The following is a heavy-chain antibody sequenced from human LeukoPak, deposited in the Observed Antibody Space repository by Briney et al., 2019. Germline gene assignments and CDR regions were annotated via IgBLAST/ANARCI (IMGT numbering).Heavy chain of an antibody. CDR2: ITTSSSYT. Sequence: GGSLRLSCAASGFTFADYYMTWIRQAPGKGLEWVSYITTSSSYTTSADSLKGRFTISRDNAKNSLYLQMNSLRSEDTAVYYCARGHGGNVDYWGQGTLVTVSS. CDR1: GFTFADYY. CDR3: ARGHGGNVDY. V-gene: IGHV3-11*05. D-gene: IGHD4-23*01. J-gene: IGHJ4*02.